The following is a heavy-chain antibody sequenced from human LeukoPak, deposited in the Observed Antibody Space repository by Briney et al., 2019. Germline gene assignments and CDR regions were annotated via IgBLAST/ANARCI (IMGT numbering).Heavy chain of an antibody. Sequence: ASVKVSCKVSGYTLTELSMHWVRQAPGKGLEWMGGFDPEDGETIYAQKFQGRVTMTEDTSTDTAYMELSSLRPEDTAVYYCATVRKWLGETRWFDPWGQGTLVTVSS. CDR1: GYTLTELS. D-gene: IGHD6-19*01. CDR2: FDPEDGET. J-gene: IGHJ5*02. CDR3: ATVRKWLGETRWFDP. V-gene: IGHV1-24*01.